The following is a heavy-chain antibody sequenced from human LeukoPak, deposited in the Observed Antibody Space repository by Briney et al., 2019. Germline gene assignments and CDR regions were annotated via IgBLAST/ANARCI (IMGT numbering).Heavy chain of an antibody. CDR1: GYSISSGYY. CDR3: ARETSFCSGATCYLFLDS. J-gene: IGHJ4*02. CDR2: IYHSGST. V-gene: IGHV4-38-2*02. Sequence: SETLSLTCTVSGYSISSGYYWGWIRQPLGKGLEWIGSIYHSGSTYYNPSLKSRVTISVDTSKNQFSLKLSSVAAADTAVYYCARETSFCSGATCYLFLDSWGQGARVTVSS. D-gene: IGHD2-15*01.